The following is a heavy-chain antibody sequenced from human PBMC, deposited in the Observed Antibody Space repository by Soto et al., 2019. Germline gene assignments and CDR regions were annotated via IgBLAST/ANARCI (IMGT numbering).Heavy chain of an antibody. Sequence: SESLSLTCSVSGGSVRSSPYYWGWIRQPPGKGLEWIGSIFHSGNTYYNPSLQNRVTISVDTSKNKFSLQLTSVTAADAAVYYCARLNDYAEYFQHWGQGTLVTVSS. J-gene: IGHJ1*01. CDR1: GGSVRSSPYY. D-gene: IGHD4-17*01. CDR2: IFHSGNT. V-gene: IGHV4-39*01. CDR3: ARLNDYAEYFQH.